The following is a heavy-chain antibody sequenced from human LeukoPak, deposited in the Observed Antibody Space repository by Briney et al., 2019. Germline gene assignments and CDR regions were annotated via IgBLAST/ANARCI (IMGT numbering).Heavy chain of an antibody. Sequence: GGSLRLSSVASGFTFSTHAMHWVRQAPGKGLEYVSGITINGGSTYYLNSVKGRFTVSRDNSKNTLFLQMGSLRAEDMAVYYCARAIYGDYASTDYYYYGLDVWGQGTTVTVSS. D-gene: IGHD4-17*01. CDR2: ITINGGST. J-gene: IGHJ6*02. CDR1: GFTFSTHA. V-gene: IGHV3-64*01. CDR3: ARAIYGDYASTDYYYYGLDV.